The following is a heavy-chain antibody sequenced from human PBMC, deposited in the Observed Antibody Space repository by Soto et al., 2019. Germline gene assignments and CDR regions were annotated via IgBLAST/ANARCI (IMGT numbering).Heavy chain of an antibody. Sequence: KPSETLSLTCAVSGGSISSSNWWSWVRQPPGKGLEWIGEIYHSGSTNYNPSLKSRVTISVDKSKNQFPLKLSSVTAADTAVYYCALQMRDFWSGYPLDYWGQGTLVTVSS. CDR1: GGSISSSNW. CDR3: ALQMRDFWSGYPLDY. J-gene: IGHJ4*02. CDR2: IYHSGST. V-gene: IGHV4-4*02. D-gene: IGHD3-3*01.